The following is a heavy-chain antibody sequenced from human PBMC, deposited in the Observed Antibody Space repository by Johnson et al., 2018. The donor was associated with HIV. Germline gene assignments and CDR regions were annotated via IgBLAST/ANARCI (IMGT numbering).Heavy chain of an antibody. Sequence: QVQLVESGGGVVQPGGSVRLSCAASGFSFSSYGMHWVRQTPAKGLEWVAVIWFDGSNKYDVDSVTGRFTISRDNAKNSLYLQMNSMRAEDTAVYYCTKCIWGSSLIDAFDIWGQGTMVTVSS. J-gene: IGHJ3*02. CDR2: IWFDGSNK. V-gene: IGHV3-33*03. CDR3: TKCIWGSSLIDAFDI. D-gene: IGHD6-13*01. CDR1: GFSFSSYG.